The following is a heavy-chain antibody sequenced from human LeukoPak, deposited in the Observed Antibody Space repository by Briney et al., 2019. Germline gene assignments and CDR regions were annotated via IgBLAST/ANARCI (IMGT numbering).Heavy chain of an antibody. CDR2: INPNSGGT. Sequence: GASVKVSCKASGYTFTGCYMHWVRQAPGQGLEWMGWINPNSGGTNYAQKFQGWVTMTRDTSISTAYMELSRLRSDDTAVYYCARMAVTTGRVSGWFDPWGQGALVTVSS. V-gene: IGHV1-2*04. D-gene: IGHD2-21*02. J-gene: IGHJ5*02. CDR3: ARMAVTTGRVSGWFDP. CDR1: GYTFTGCY.